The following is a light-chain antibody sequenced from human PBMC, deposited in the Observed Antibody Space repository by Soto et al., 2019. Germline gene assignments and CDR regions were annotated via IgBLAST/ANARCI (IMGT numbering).Light chain of an antibody. CDR3: QQSYSTPRT. Sequence: DIQMTQSPSSLSASVGDRVTITCRASQSISFYLNWYQQKPGKAPKLMIYAASSLQSGVPSRFSGSGSGTDFTLTIRSLQPEDFATYYCQQSYSTPRTFGQGTKVEIK. CDR1: QSISFY. CDR2: AAS. V-gene: IGKV1-39*01. J-gene: IGKJ1*01.